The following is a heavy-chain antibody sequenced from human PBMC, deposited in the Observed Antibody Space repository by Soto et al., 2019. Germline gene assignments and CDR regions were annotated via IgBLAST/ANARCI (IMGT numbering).Heavy chain of an antibody. CDR2: ISGYNGKT. J-gene: IGHJ5*02. Sequence: QVQLVQSGAEVEKPGASVKVSCKASGYTFTSYGISWVRQAPGQGLEWMGWISGYNGKTDYAQNLQGRVTMTTDTSTSTAYMELRSLRSDDTAVYYCARGSIVRGVSKFDPWGQGTLVTVS. CDR3: ARGSIVRGVSKFDP. D-gene: IGHD3-10*01. CDR1: GYTFTSYG. V-gene: IGHV1-18*04.